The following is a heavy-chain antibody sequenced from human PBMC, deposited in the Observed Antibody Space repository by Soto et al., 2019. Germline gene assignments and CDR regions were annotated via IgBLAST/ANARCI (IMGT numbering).Heavy chain of an antibody. CDR2: IYYSGST. CDR1: GGSISSGDYY. Sequence: LSLTCTVSGGSISSGDYYWSWIRQPPGKGLEWIGYIYYSGSTYYNPSLKSRVTISVDTSKNQFSLKLSSVTAADTAVYYCARGMDGSSSWYPLDYWGQGTLVTVSS. J-gene: IGHJ4*02. V-gene: IGHV4-30-4*01. D-gene: IGHD6-13*01. CDR3: ARGMDGSSSWYPLDY.